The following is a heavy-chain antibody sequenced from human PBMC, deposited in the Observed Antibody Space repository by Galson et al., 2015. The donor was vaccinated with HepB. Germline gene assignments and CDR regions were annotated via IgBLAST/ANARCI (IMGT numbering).Heavy chain of an antibody. CDR2: ISSSSSTI. CDR3: ARPDYGGRQGFDY. Sequence: SLRLSCAASGFTLSSYSMNWVRQAPGKGLEWVSYISSSSSTIYYADSVKGRFTVSRDNAKNSLYLQMNSLRDEDTAVYYCARPDYGGRQGFDYWGQGTLVTVSS. CDR1: GFTLSSYS. V-gene: IGHV3-48*02. D-gene: IGHD4-23*01. J-gene: IGHJ4*02.